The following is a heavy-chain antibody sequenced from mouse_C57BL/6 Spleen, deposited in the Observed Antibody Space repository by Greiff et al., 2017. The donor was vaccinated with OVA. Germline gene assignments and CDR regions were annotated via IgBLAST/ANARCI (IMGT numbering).Heavy chain of an antibody. J-gene: IGHJ3*01. CDR2: INPSNGGT. Sequence: QVQLQQPGPELVKPGASVKLSCKASGYTFTSYGMHWVKQRPGQGLEWIGNINPSNGGTNYNEKFKSKATLTVDKSYSTAYMQLSSLTSEDSAVYYCAREGDYGNDDYWFDYWGQGTSVTVSA. CDR1: GYTFTSYG. D-gene: IGHD2-2*01. V-gene: IGHV1-53*01. CDR3: AREGDYGNDDYWFDY.